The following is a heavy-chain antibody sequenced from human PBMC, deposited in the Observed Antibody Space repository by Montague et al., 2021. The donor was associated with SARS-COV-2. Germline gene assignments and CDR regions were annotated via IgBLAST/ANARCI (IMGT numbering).Heavy chain of an antibody. J-gene: IGHJ4*02. CDR1: GGPITSYY. D-gene: IGHD3-10*01. V-gene: IGHV4-59*01. Sequence: SETLSLTCAVSGGPITSYYWKWIQQPPGKGLEYIGQIYHSGSTTYNPSLKSRVSISVDTSKNQFSLKLRSVTAADTAVYYCARGLEIYGSGRHHFDYWGQGTLVTVSS. CDR3: ARGLEIYGSGRHHFDY. CDR2: IYHSGST.